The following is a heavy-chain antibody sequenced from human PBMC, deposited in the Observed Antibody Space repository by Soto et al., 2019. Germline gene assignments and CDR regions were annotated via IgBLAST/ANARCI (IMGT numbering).Heavy chain of an antibody. CDR3: ARANYYDSSGYDH. V-gene: IGHV3-64*07. CDR1: GFRFSSYA. Sequence: EVQLVESGGGLVQPGGSQRLSCAASGFRFSSYAMHWVRQAPGKGLEYVSAISSNGGSTYYADSVRGRFTISRDNSKNTLYLQMGSLRAEDMAVYYCARANYYDSSGYDHWGQGTLVTVSS. J-gene: IGHJ4*02. CDR2: ISSNGGST. D-gene: IGHD3-22*01.